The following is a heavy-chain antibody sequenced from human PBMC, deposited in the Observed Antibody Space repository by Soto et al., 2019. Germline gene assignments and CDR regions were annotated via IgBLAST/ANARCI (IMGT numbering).Heavy chain of an antibody. CDR1: GFTFSSCV. CDR2: INEGGDNT. J-gene: IGHJ4*02. CDR3: PKGGGGGYSFDS. Sequence: EVQVLESGAGLVQPGGSLRLSCAASGFTFSSCVMSWVRQIPGKGLEWVSGINEGGDNTYYADSVKGRFTISRDNSKNPLYGLMNSLRAEDTVIYSGPKGGGGGYSFDSWGRGTLVTVSS. V-gene: IGHV3-23*01. D-gene: IGHD6-19*01.